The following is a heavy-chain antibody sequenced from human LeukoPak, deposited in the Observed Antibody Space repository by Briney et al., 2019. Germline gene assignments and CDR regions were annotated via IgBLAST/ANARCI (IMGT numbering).Heavy chain of an antibody. D-gene: IGHD3-22*01. J-gene: IGHJ4*02. CDR2: ISSSSSYI. V-gene: IGHV3-21*01. Sequence: GGSLRLSCAASGFTFSSYSMNWVRQAPGKGLEWVSSISSSSSYIYYADSVKGRFTISRDNAENSLYLQMNSLRAEDTAVYYCARDPPRDSSGYTLYYFDHWGQGTLVTVSS. CDR3: ARDPPRDSSGYTLYYFDH. CDR1: GFTFSSYS.